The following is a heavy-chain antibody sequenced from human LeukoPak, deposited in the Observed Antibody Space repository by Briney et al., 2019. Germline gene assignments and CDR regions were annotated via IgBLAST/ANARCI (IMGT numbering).Heavy chain of an antibody. D-gene: IGHD1-26*01. CDR3: ARDKFGVGAD. J-gene: IGHJ4*02. Sequence: GGSLRLSCAASGFTFSDYYMSWIRQAPGKGLEWVSVIYSGGSTYYADSVKGRFTISRHNSKNTLYLQMNSLRAEDTAVYYCARDKFGVGADWGQGTLVTVSS. CDR2: IYSGGST. CDR1: GFTFSDYY. V-gene: IGHV3-53*04.